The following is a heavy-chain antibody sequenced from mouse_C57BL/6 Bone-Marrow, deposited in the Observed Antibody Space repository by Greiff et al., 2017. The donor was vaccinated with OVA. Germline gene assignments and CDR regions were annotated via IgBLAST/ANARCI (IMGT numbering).Heavy chain of an antibody. CDR3: ARARKAYYSNLFAY. J-gene: IGHJ3*01. CDR2: IFPGSGST. Sequence: QVQLKQSGPELVKPGASVKISCKASGYTFADYYINWVKQRPGQGLEWIGWIFPGSGSTYYNEKFKGKATLTVDKSSSTAYMLLSSLTSEDSAVYFCARARKAYYSNLFAYWGQGTLVTVSA. CDR1: GYTFADYY. V-gene: IGHV1-75*01. D-gene: IGHD2-5*01.